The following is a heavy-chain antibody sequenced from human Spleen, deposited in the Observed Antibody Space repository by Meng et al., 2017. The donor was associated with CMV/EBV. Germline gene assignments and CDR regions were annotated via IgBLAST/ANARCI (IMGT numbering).Heavy chain of an antibody. V-gene: IGHV3-21*01. CDR2: ISSSSSYI. J-gene: IGHJ4*02. Sequence: EVQLVESGGXLVKPGGSLRLSCAASGFTFSSYSMNWVRQAPGKGLEWVSSISSSSSYIYYADSVKGRFTISRDNAKNSLYLQMNSLRAEDTAVYYCARDGTTVTSFDYWGQGTLVTVSS. CDR3: ARDGTTVTSFDY. D-gene: IGHD4-17*01. CDR1: GFTFSSYS.